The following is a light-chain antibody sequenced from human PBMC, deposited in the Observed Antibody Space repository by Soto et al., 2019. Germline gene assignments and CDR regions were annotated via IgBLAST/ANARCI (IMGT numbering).Light chain of an antibody. Sequence: DIQMSQSPSSLSASVGDRVTITCRASQTISSWLAWYQQKPGKAPKLLIYKASTLQSGVPSRFSGSGSGTDFTLTISSLQPEDFATYYCQQLAFGQGTKVDIK. V-gene: IGKV1-5*03. CDR2: KAS. J-gene: IGKJ1*01. CDR3: QQLA. CDR1: QTISSW.